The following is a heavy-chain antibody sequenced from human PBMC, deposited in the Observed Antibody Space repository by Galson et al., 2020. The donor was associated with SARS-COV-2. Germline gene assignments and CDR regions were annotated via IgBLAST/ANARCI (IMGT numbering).Heavy chain of an antibody. CDR3: ARVGGMATTPTTYYYYGFDV. V-gene: IGHV3-21*01. Sequence: GGSLRLSCAASGFPFSSYSMNWVRQAPGKGLEWVSSISAGSSYIYYADSVKGRFTISRDNAKNSLYLQMNSLRADDTAVYYCARVGGMATTPTTYYYYGFDVWGPGTTVPGSS. D-gene: IGHD1-26*01. CDR2: ISAGSSYI. J-gene: IGHJ6*02. CDR1: GFPFSSYS.